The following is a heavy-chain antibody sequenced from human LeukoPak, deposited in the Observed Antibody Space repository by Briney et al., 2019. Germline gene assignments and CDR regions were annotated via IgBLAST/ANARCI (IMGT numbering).Heavy chain of an antibody. V-gene: IGHV4-39*07. CDR3: ARDRSEWSAEDNWFDP. J-gene: IGHJ5*02. CDR1: GGSITSSNYY. D-gene: IGHD3-10*01. CDR2: VYHTGTT. Sequence: SETLSLTCTVSGGSITSSNYYWGWIRQPPGKGLEWIGSVYHTGTTTYNPSLQSRVAISIDTSTNQISLRLSSVTSADTAIYFCARDRSEWSAEDNWFDPWGQGILVTVSS.